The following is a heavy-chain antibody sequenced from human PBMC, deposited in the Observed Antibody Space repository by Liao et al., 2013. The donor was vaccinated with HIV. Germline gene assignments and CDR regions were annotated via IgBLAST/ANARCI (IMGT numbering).Heavy chain of an antibody. CDR3: ARDLPVVSRRFDY. D-gene: IGHD4-23*01. CDR2: VYYSGSS. J-gene: IGHJ4*02. V-gene: IGHV4-39*07. Sequence: QVQLQESGPGLVKPSQTLSLTCTVSGGFIGSGSYYWGWIRQPPGKRLEWIGSVYYSGSSYYNPSLKSRVTISVDTSKNQFSLKMSSVTAADTAVYYCARDLPVVSRRFDYWGQGTLVTVSS. CDR1: GGFIGSGSYY.